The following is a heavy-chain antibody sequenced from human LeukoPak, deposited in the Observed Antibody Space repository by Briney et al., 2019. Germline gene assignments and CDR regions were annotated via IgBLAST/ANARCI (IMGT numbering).Heavy chain of an antibody. D-gene: IGHD3-22*01. Sequence: PSETLSLTCAVYGGSFSGYYWSWIRQPPGKGLEWIGEINHSGSTNYNPSLKSRVTISVDTSKNQFSLKLSSVTAADTAVYYCARDYYDSSGYLSNWGQGTLVTVSS. V-gene: IGHV4-34*01. CDR3: ARDYYDSSGYLSN. CDR1: GGSFSGYY. CDR2: INHSGST. J-gene: IGHJ4*02.